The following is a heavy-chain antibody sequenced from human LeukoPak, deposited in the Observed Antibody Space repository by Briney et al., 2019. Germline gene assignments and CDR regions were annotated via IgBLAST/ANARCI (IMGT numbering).Heavy chain of an antibody. J-gene: IGHJ6*02. CDR3: ARDRSTVDYYGLDV. Sequence: SQTLSLTCTVSGGSISSGDFYWSWIRQPPEKGLEYIGYIYHNGITFYNPSLRSRVTVSIDTSRSQFSLKLSSVTAADTAVYYCARDRSTVDYYGLDVWGQGTTVIVSS. D-gene: IGHD4-11*01. CDR2: IYHNGIT. CDR1: GGSISSGDFY. V-gene: IGHV4-30-4*01.